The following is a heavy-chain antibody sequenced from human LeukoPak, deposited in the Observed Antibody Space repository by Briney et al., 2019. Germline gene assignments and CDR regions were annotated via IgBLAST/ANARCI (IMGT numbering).Heavy chain of an antibody. J-gene: IGHJ6*03. CDR3: AKGADYEPYYYYYYMDV. CDR1: GFTFSSYA. D-gene: IGHD4-17*01. CDR2: ISGSGGST. Sequence: GGSLRLSCAASGFTFSSYAMSWVRQAPGKGLEWVSAISGSGGSTYYADSVKGRFTISRDNSKNTLYLQMDSLRAEDTAVYYCAKGADYEPYYYYYYMDVWGKGTTVTISS. V-gene: IGHV3-23*01.